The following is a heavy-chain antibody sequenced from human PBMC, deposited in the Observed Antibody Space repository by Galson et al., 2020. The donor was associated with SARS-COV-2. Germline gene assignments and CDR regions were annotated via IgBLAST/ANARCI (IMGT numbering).Heavy chain of an antibody. Sequence: TGGSLRLSCAASGFSFSSYAMSWVRQAPGKGLEWVSAIVGNGGTTYYVNSVKGRFTISRDNSKNTVYLQMNTLRADDTAVYYCAKCQYPSGYPMDVWGQGTTVTVS. CDR2: IVGNGGTT. CDR3: AKCQYPSGYPMDV. V-gene: IGHV3-23*01. J-gene: IGHJ6*02. CDR1: GFSFSSYA. D-gene: IGHD2-2*01.